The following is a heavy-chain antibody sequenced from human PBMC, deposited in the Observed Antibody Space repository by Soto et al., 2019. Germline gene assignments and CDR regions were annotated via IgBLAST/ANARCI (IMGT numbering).Heavy chain of an antibody. V-gene: IGHV3-23*01. D-gene: IGHD3-10*01. CDR1: GFTFSSYA. J-gene: IGHJ6*03. CDR3: AKEGGVRGVIEHYYYYYMDV. CDR2: ISGSGGST. Sequence: EVQLLESGGGLVQPGGSLRLSCAASGFTFSSYAMSWVRQAPGKGLEWVSAISGSGGSTYYADSVKGRFTISRDNSKNTLYLQMNSLRAEDTAVYYCAKEGGVRGVIEHYYYYYMDVWGKGTTVTVSS.